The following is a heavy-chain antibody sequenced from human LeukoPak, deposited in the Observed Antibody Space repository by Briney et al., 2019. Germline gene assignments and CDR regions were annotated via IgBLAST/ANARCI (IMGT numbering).Heavy chain of an antibody. Sequence: PGGSLRLSCAASGFTFNTYSMNWVRQAPGKGLEWVSNIISRGDTTHYAASVKGRFTISRDNAKNSVFLHLNSLRGDDMAVYYCARGRGYCTGVSCHIDYWGQGTLVTVSS. CDR2: IISRGDTT. J-gene: IGHJ4*02. CDR3: ARGRGYCTGVSCHIDY. CDR1: GFTFNTYS. D-gene: IGHD2-8*02. V-gene: IGHV3-48*04.